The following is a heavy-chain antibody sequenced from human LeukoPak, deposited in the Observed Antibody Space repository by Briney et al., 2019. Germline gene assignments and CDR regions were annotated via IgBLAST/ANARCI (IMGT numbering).Heavy chain of an antibody. D-gene: IGHD6-6*01. J-gene: IGHJ4*02. Sequence: SETLSLTCAVYGGSLSGYYWSWIRKPPGKGLEWIGEINHSGSTNYNPSLKRRVTISVDTSKNQFSLKLSSVTAADTAVYYCARVIAARPGVPDYWGQGTLVTVPS. CDR3: ARVIAARPGVPDY. CDR1: GGSLSGYY. CDR2: INHSGST. V-gene: IGHV4-34*01.